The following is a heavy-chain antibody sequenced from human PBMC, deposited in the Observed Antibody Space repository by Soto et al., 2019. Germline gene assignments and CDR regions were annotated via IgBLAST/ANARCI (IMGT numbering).Heavy chain of an antibody. V-gene: IGHV3-23*01. CDR2: ISGSAGST. J-gene: IGHJ4*02. D-gene: IGHD3-10*01. Sequence: EVQLLESGGGLVQPGGSLRLSCAASGFTFSTYPMSWVRQAPGKGLEWVSGISGSAGSTYYVDSVKGRFTISRDNSKNTLFLQMNSLRAEDTALYYCANSLAMVRGRYSVDYWCQGTLVTVSS. CDR1: GFTFSTYP. CDR3: ANSLAMVRGRYSVDY.